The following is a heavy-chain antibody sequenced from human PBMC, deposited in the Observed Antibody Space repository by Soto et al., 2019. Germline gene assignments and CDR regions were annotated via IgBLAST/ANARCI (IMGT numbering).Heavy chain of an antibody. CDR1: GFSFSDAW. CDR3: TTAGTRVGYTGSY. CDR2: VKTTSERGTT. Sequence: GGSLRLSCAASGFSFSDAWVSWVRQIPGRGLEWVGRVKTTSERGTTNYAAPVLGRFTVSRDDSKNTLYLQMDALRAEDTAVYYCTTAGTRVGYTGSYWGQGTQVTVSS. V-gene: IGHV3-15*06. D-gene: IGHD5-12*01. J-gene: IGHJ4*02.